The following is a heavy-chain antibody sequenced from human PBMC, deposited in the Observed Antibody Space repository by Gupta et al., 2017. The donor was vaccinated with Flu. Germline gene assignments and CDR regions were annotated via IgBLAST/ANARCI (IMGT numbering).Heavy chain of an antibody. CDR1: GVPIGSNY. Sequence: SGVPIGSNYWSWIRQPAGKGLEWIGRIYTNETTNYNPSLKSRVTMSVDTSKNQFSLKLTSVTAADTAVYYCARVDITRGWFDPWGQGTLVTVSS. CDR2: IYTNETT. CDR3: ARVDITRGWFDP. J-gene: IGHJ5*02. D-gene: IGHD2-2*03. V-gene: IGHV4-4*07.